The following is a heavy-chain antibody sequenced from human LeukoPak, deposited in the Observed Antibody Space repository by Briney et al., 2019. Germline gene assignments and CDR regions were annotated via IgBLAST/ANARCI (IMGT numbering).Heavy chain of an antibody. D-gene: IGHD1-7*01. CDR3: AVGTKPLSYHFFDY. CDR1: GDTLSNSW. V-gene: IGHV3-7*01. CDR2: IKEDGSER. J-gene: IGHJ4*02. Sequence: GGSLRLSXVASGDTLSNSWMSWVCQTPGKGLEWVANIKEDGSERKYVDSVKGRFTISRDNAINSVYLQMNSLRAEDTAVYYCAVGTKPLSYHFFDYWGQGALVTVSS.